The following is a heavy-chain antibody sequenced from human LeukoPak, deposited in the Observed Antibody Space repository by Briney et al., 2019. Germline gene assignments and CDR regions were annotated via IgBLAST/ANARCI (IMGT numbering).Heavy chain of an antibody. V-gene: IGHV3-11*04. J-gene: IGHJ4*02. CDR1: TFAFSDYY. Sequence: GGSLRLSCAASTFAFSDYYMTWIRQAPGKGLEWVSYISSSGSTIYYADSVKGRFTISRDNAKNSLYLQMNSLRAEDTAVYYCARGGYYYDSSGPKGYYFDYWGQGTLVTVSS. D-gene: IGHD3-22*01. CDR2: ISSSGSTI. CDR3: ARGGYYYDSSGPKGYYFDY.